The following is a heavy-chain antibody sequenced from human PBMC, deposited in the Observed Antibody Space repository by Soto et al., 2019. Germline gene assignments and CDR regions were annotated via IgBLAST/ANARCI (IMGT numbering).Heavy chain of an antibody. CDR2: LRDGPGTI. V-gene: IGHV3-11*01. CDR3: ASDLHDTSGFYYAYDS. Sequence: QVHLVESGGRLVKPGGSLRLSYAVSGFPFSDYYMTWIRQAPGKGLEWISSLRDGPGTITYADSVKGRFTISRDNAKNSLYLQMNSLTAEDTAIYYCASDLHDTSGFYYAYDSWGQGTLVTVSS. J-gene: IGHJ5*02. D-gene: IGHD3-22*01. CDR1: GFPFSDYY.